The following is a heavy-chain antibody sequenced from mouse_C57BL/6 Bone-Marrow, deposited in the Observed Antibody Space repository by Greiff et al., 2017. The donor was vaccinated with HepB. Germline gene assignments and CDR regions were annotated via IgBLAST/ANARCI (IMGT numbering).Heavy chain of an antibody. CDR2: INPGSGGT. CDR3: ARSSYDGYPLYYAMDY. J-gene: IGHJ4*01. D-gene: IGHD2-3*01. Sequence: VQLQQSGAELVRPGTSVKVSCKASGYAFTNYLIEWVKQRPGQGLEWIGVINPGSGGTNYNEKFKGKATLTADKSSSTAYMQLSSLTSEDSAVYFCARSSYDGYPLYYAMDYWGQGTSVTVSS. V-gene: IGHV1-54*01. CDR1: GYAFTNYL.